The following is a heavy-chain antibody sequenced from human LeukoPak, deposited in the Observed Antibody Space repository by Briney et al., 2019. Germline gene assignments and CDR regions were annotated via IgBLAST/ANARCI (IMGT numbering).Heavy chain of an antibody. V-gene: IGHV1-24*01. CDR2: FDPEDSET. CDR3: AILANYGSGSYVLYY. J-gene: IGHJ4*02. D-gene: IGHD3-10*01. Sequence: ASVKVSCKVSGYTLTESSMHWVRQAPGQGLEWMGGFDPEDSETIYAQKFQGRVTMTEDTSTDTAYMELSSLRSEDTAVYYCAILANYGSGSYVLYYWGQGTLVTVSS. CDR1: GYTLTESS.